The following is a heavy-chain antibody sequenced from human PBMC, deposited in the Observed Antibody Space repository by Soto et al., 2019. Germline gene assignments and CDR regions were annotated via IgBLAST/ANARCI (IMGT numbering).Heavy chain of an antibody. V-gene: IGHV1-69*08. CDR2: IIPMIGRI. Sequence: QVQLVQSGAEVKKPGSWVKISCKASGCTFSTYTIIWVRQAPGQGLEWMVRIIPMIGRINYAKKCQGRVTISADKFTGTAYMELTGLRSDDTAVYYCAGDPDSHYNDSHASSYPWGQGTLVTVSS. CDR3: AGDPDSHYNDSHASSYP. J-gene: IGHJ5*02. D-gene: IGHD4-4*01. CDR1: GCTFSTYT.